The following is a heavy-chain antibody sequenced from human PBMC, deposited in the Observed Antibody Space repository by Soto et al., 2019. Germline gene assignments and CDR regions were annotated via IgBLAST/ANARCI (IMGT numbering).Heavy chain of an antibody. CDR1: GGSISRYY. CDR2: IYYSGST. CDR3: ATGGRDYYGSGSYPDY. D-gene: IGHD3-10*01. V-gene: IGHV4-59*01. Sequence: SETLSLTCTVSGGSISRYYWSWIRQPPGKGLEWIGYIYYSGSTNYNPSLKSRVTISVDTSKNQFSLKLSSVTAADTAVYYCATGGRDYYGSGSYPDYWGQGTLVTVSS. J-gene: IGHJ4*02.